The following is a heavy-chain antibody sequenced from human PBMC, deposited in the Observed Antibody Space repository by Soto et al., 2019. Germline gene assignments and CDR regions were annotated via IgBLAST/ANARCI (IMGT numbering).Heavy chain of an antibody. J-gene: IGHJ4*02. Sequence: GGSLRLSCAASGFTFSSYAMSWIRQAPGKGLEWVSYISSSGSTIYYADSVKGRFTISRDNAKNSLYLQMNSLRAEDTAVYYCARLYSGYDSVLDYWGQGTLVTVSS. D-gene: IGHD5-12*01. CDR3: ARLYSGYDSVLDY. V-gene: IGHV3-11*01. CDR1: GFTFSSYA. CDR2: ISSSGSTI.